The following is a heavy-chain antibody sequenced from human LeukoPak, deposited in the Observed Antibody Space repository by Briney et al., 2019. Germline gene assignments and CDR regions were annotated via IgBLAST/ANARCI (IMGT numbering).Heavy chain of an antibody. Sequence: GGSLRLSCVASGFNFSSYWLHWVRQAPGKGLVWVSRINSDGSSTSYAVSVKGRFTISRDNANNALYLQMNSLRTEDTAVYYCARGAGGYSYGWGQGTLVTVSS. CDR3: ARGAGGYSYG. CDR1: GFNFSSYW. J-gene: IGHJ4*02. D-gene: IGHD5-18*01. V-gene: IGHV3-74*01. CDR2: INSDGSST.